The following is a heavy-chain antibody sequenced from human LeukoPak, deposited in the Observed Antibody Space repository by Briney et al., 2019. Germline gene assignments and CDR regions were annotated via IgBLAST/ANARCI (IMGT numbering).Heavy chain of an antibody. CDR2: ISSSSSYI. CDR3: ARDSVAVAGDYYYGMDV. D-gene: IGHD6-19*01. J-gene: IGHJ6*02. CDR1: GFAFSSYS. Sequence: GGSLRLSCAASGFAFSSYSMNWVRQAPGKGLEWVSSISSSSSYIYYADSVKGRFTISRDYAKNSLYLQMNSLRAEDTAVYYCARDSVAVAGDYYYGMDVWGQGTAVTVSS. V-gene: IGHV3-21*01.